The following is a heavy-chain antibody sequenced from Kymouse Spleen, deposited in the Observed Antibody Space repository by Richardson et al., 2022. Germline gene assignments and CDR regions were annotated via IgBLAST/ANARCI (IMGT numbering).Heavy chain of an antibody. D-gene: IGHD6-6*01. J-gene: IGHJ4*02. CDR2: INHSGST. CDR1: GGSFSGYY. Sequence: QVQLQQWGAGLLKPSETLSLTCAVYGGSFSGYYWSWIRQPPGKGLEWIGEINHSGSTNYNPSLKSRVTISVDTSKNQFSLKLSSVTAADTAVYYCARESIAARQGGFDYWGQGTLVTVSS. CDR3: ARESIAARQGGFDY. V-gene: IGHV4-34*01.